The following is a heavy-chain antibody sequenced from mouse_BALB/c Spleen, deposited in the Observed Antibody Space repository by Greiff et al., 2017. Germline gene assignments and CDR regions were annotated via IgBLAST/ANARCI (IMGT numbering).Heavy chain of an antibody. CDR1: GFTFSDYY. J-gene: IGHJ2*01. CDR3: ARAYYGNYFFDY. Sequence: EVKVVESGGGLVKPGGSLKLSCAASGFTFSDYYMYWVRQTPEKRLEWVATISDGGSYTYYPDSVKGRFTISRDNAKNNLYLQMSSLKSEDTAMYYCARAYYGNYFFDYWGQGTTLTVSS. V-gene: IGHV5-4*02. CDR2: ISDGGSYT. D-gene: IGHD2-10*01.